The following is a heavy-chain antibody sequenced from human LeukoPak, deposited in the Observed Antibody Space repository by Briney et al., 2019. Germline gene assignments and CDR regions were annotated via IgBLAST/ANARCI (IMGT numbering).Heavy chain of an antibody. D-gene: IGHD1-26*01. CDR2: IYPGDSDT. CDR1: GHSFTSYW. CDR3: ARSTQWELLRYFDY. Sequence: GESLKISCKGSGHSFTSYWIGWVRQMPGKGLGWMGIIYPGDSDTRYSPSFQGQVTISADKSINTAYLQWSSLKASDTALYYCARSTQWELLRYFDYWGQGTLVTVSS. V-gene: IGHV5-51*01. J-gene: IGHJ4*02.